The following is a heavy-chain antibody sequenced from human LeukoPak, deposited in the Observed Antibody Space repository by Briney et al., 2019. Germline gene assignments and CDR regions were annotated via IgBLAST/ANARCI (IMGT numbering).Heavy chain of an antibody. CDR3: GRGLRYYYDSSSYTNWFDP. J-gene: IGHJ5*02. CDR1: GYSLTGYY. V-gene: IGHV1-2*02. Sequence: GASVKVSCKASGYSLTGYYMHWVRQAPGQGLEWMGWINPNSGGTKYAQKFQGRVTMTRDTSSSTAYMELSRLRSDDTAVYYCGRGLRYYYDSSSYTNWFDPWGQGTLVTVSS. CDR2: INPNSGGT. D-gene: IGHD3-22*01.